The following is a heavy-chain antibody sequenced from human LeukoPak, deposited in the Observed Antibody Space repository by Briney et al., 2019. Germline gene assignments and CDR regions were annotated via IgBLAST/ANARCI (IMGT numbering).Heavy chain of an antibody. CDR1: GFTFSSYS. CDR2: ISRSRSTI. V-gene: IGHV3-48*01. D-gene: IGHD2-2*01. J-gene: IGHJ4*02. Sequence: GGSLRLSCAASGFTFSSYSMNWVRQAPGKGLEWVSYISRSRSTIYYADSVKGRFTISRDNAKNSLYLQMNSLRAEDTAVYYCAREYCSSTSCLYDYWGQGTLVTVSS. CDR3: AREYCSSTSCLYDY.